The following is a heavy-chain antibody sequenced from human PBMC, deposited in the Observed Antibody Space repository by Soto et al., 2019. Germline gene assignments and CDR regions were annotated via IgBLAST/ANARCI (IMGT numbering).Heavy chain of an antibody. CDR2: IYYSGST. CDR1: GGSISSGGYY. CDR3: ARSPEATVTAFDY. V-gene: IGHV4-31*03. D-gene: IGHD4-17*01. J-gene: IGHJ4*02. Sequence: QVQLQESGPGLVKPSQTLSLTCTVSGGSISSGGYYWRCIRQHPGKGLEWIGYIYYSGSTYYNPSLKSRVTISVDTSKNQSSLKLSSVTAADTAVYYCARSPEATVTAFDYWGQGSLVTVSS.